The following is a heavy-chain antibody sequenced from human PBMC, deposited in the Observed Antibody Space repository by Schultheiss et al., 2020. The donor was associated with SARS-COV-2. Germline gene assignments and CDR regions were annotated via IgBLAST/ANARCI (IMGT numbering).Heavy chain of an antibody. V-gene: IGHV4-34*01. D-gene: IGHD3-10*01. CDR1: GGSFSGYY. Sequence: SETLSLTCAVYGGSFSGYYWSWIRQPPGKGLEWIASIYYDGSTYYNPSLKSRVTISVDTSKNQFSLKLSSVTAADTAVYYCARDRAGYGSGTYGMDVWGQGTTVTVSS. CDR3: ARDRAGYGSGTYGMDV. CDR2: IYYDGST. J-gene: IGHJ6*02.